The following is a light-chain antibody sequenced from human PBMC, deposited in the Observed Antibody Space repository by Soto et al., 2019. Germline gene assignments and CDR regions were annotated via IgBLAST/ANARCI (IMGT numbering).Light chain of an antibody. V-gene: IGLV2-23*02. CDR3: CSYAGIYV. CDR1: SSDVGSYNL. CDR2: EVS. Sequence: QSALTQPRSVSGSPGQSVTISCTGTSSDVGSYNLVSWYQQHPGKAPKLMIYEVSKRPSGVSNRFSGSKSGNTASLTISGLQAEDEADYYCCSYAGIYVFGTGTKVTV. J-gene: IGLJ1*01.